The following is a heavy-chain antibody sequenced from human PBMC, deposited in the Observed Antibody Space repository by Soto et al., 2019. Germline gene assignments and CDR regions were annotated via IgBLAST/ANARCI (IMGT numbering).Heavy chain of an antibody. CDR1: GGSFIPNY. CDR2: IYYAXTT. V-gene: IGHV4-59*08. Sequence: PXXTLSLTCTVSGGSFIPNYWSWIRQPPGKGLERAAXIYYAXTTSYTNSLQXXVTISLEXXKSPFSLRLTSVPAADTAVYYCARLGAYYKSLDPWGPGTLVNV. J-gene: IGHJ5*02. D-gene: IGHD3-22*01. CDR3: ARLGAYYKSLDP.